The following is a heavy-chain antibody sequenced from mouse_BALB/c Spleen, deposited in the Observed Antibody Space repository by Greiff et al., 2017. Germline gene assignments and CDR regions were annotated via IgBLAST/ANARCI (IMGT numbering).Heavy chain of an antibody. CDR3: ARQYGNYGFAY. J-gene: IGHJ3*01. CDR2: ISSGGSYT. CDR1: GFTFSSYA. Sequence: EVKVVESGGGLVKPGGSLKLSCAASGFTFSSYAMSWVRQTPEKRLEWVATISSGGSYTYYPDSVKGRFTISRDNAKNTLYLQMSSLRSEDTAMYYCARQYGNYGFAYWGQGTLVTVSA. V-gene: IGHV5-9-3*01. D-gene: IGHD2-10*02.